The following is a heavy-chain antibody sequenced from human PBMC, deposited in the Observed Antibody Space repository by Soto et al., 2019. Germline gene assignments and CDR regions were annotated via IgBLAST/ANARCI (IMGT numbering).Heavy chain of an antibody. CDR2: LTANGNT. V-gene: IGHV3-53*01. Sequence: GGSLRLSCVVSGFAVSATYMSWVRQAPGQGLEWVSVLTANGNTIYADAVKGRFTVSRDISKNTVYLQLNSVTVEDKGLYYCARDALGLDVWGRGARFTVYS. J-gene: IGHJ6*02. CDR3: ARDALGLDV. CDR1: GFAVSATY.